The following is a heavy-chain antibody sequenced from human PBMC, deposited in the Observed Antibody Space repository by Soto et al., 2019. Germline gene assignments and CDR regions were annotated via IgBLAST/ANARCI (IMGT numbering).Heavy chain of an antibody. CDR2: IYSSGST. Sequence: SETLSLTCTVSGGSISSHFWTWIRQPPGKGLEWIGYIYSSGSTHYNPSLQNRVTISIDTSKNQVSLKVNSVTAADTAVYYCARDHPHSYGVYYFDYWGQGTPVTVSS. J-gene: IGHJ4*02. D-gene: IGHD5-18*01. V-gene: IGHV4-59*11. CDR3: ARDHPHSYGVYYFDY. CDR1: GGSISSHF.